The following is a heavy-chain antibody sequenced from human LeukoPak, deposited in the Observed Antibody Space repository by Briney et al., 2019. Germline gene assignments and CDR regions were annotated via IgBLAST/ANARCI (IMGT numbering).Heavy chain of an antibody. CDR3: ARGSRTTVTPPLGGPVNY. V-gene: IGHV1-2*02. CDR2: INPNSGGT. D-gene: IGHD4-17*01. CDR1: RYTLTAFN. J-gene: IGHJ4*02. Sequence: ASVKVSCKASRYTLTAFNMPCGRDAPGQGLEWMGWINPNSGGTNYAQKCQGRVTLTRDTSISADYMELSRLRSDDTAAYYSARGSRTTVTPPLGGPVNYWYQGTLVTVSS.